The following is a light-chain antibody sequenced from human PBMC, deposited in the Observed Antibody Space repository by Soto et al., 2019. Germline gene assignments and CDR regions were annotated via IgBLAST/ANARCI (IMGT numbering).Light chain of an antibody. J-gene: IGKJ1*01. Sequence: IGMTQSAASLSVFSGEGANLXCRASQSVSINLAWSKQMTGKSHRLLIYDASTRDTGVTAMFSGRGYGKEFHITISSLQSEDFAVYDCQHYIAWPEFGQGTKVDIK. CDR3: QHYIAWPE. CDR1: QSVSIN. V-gene: IGKV3-15*01. CDR2: DAS.